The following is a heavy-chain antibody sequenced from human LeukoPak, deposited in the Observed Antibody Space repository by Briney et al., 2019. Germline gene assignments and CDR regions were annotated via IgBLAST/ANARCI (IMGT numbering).Heavy chain of an antibody. CDR2: ISSSSSYI. V-gene: IGHV3-21*01. CDR3: XXXFGWELLRGSFDY. CDR1: GFTFISYT. D-gene: IGHD1-26*01. J-gene: IGHJ4*02. Sequence: GGSLRLSCAASGFTFISYTMNWVRQAPGKGLEWVSSISSSSSYIYYADSVKGRFTISRDNAKNSLYLQMNSLRAEDTAVSYCXXXFGWELLRGSFDYWGQGTLVTVSS.